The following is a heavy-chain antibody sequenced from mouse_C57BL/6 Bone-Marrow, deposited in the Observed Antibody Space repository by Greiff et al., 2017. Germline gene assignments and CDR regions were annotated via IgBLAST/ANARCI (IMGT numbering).Heavy chain of an antibody. CDR2: SRNKANDYTT. V-gene: IGHV7-1*01. D-gene: IGHD4-1*01. CDR1: GFTFSDFY. J-gene: IGHJ3*01. Sequence: EVQLVESGGGLVQSGRSLRLSCATSGFTFSDFYMEWVRQAPGKGLEWIAASRNKANDYTTEYSASVKGRFIVSRDTSQSILYLQMNALRAEDTAIYYCARDAALGPFAYWGQGTLVTVSA. CDR3: ARDAALGPFAY.